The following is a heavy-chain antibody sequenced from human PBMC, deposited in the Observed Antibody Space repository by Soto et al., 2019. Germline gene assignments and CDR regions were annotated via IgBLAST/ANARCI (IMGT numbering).Heavy chain of an antibody. D-gene: IGHD6-13*01. J-gene: IGHJ4*02. V-gene: IGHV4-30-4*01. CDR1: GGSISSGDYY. Sequence: SETLSLTCTVSGGSISSGDYYWSWIRQPPGKGLEWIGYIYYSGSTYYNPSLKSRVTISVDTSKNQFSLKLSSVTAADTAVYYCARERGSSWSNYDYWGQGTLVTVSS. CDR3: ARERGSSWSNYDY. CDR2: IYYSGST.